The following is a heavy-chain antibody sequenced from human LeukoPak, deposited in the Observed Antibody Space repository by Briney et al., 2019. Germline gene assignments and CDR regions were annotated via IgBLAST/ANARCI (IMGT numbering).Heavy chain of an antibody. CDR2: INHSGST. CDR1: GGSFSGYY. Sequence: SETLSLTCAVYGGSFSGYYWSWIRQPPGKGLEWIGEINHSGSTNYNPSLKSRVTISVDTSKNQFSLKLSSVTAADTAVYYCARAGCSGYPSWGQGTLVTVSS. V-gene: IGHV4-34*01. D-gene: IGHD5-12*01. J-gene: IGHJ4*02. CDR3: ARAGCSGYPS.